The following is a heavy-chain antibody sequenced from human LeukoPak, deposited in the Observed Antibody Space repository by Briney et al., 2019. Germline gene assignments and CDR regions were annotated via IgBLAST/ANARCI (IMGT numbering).Heavy chain of an antibody. CDR1: GYTFTSYA. Sequence: WASVKVSCKASGYTFTSYAMHWVRQAPGQGLEWMGRINPNSGDTNYAQKFQGRVTMTRDTSISTAYMELSRLRSDDTAVFYCARDYCSSTSCLFDYWGQGTLVTVSS. CDR3: ARDYCSSTSCLFDY. D-gene: IGHD2-2*01. J-gene: IGHJ4*02. V-gene: IGHV1-2*06. CDR2: INPNSGDT.